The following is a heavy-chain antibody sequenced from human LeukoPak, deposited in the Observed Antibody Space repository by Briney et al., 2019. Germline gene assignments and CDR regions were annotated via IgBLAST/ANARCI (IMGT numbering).Heavy chain of an antibody. J-gene: IGHJ5*02. CDR3: ARAYYDFWSGYWSYNWFDP. CDR2: INPSGGST. V-gene: IGHV1-46*03. Sequence: ASVKVSCKASGYTFTSYYMHWVRQAPGQGLEWMGIINPSGGSTNYAQKFQGRVTMTRDTSTSTVYMELSSLRSEDTAGYYCARAYYDFWSGYWSYNWFDPWGQGTLVTVSS. CDR1: GYTFTSYY. D-gene: IGHD3-3*01.